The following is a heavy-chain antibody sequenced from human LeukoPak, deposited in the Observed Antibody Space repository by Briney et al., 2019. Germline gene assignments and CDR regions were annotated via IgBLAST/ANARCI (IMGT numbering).Heavy chain of an antibody. Sequence: GGSLRLSCAASGFTFSNYEMHWVRQPPGKGLEWVSYISSSGRTIYYADSVKGRFTISRDNAKNSLYLQMNSLRAEDTAVYYWARDLKQGGQNYYYGMDVWGQGTTVTVSS. D-gene: IGHD3-16*01. CDR3: ARDLKQGGQNYYYGMDV. V-gene: IGHV3-48*03. CDR2: ISSSGRTI. J-gene: IGHJ6*02. CDR1: GFTFSNYE.